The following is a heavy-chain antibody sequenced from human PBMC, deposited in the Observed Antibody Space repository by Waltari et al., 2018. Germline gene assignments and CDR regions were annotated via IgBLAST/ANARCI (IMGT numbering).Heavy chain of an antibody. J-gene: IGHJ4*02. CDR2: IYSGGAT. Sequence: QLELQESGPGLVKPSETLSLTCIVSGASISISSRDYWGWIRQPPGEGLEWIGSIYSGGATHYNPSLTSRVTLSVDTSKNQFSLRLRSVTAADTAVYYCARYIVGTMVDYWSPGTLVTVSS. D-gene: IGHD2-21*01. CDR3: ARYIVGTMVDY. CDR1: GASISISSRDY. V-gene: IGHV4-39*01.